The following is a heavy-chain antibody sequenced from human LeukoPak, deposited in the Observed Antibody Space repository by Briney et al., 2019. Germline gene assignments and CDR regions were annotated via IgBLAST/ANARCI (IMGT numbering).Heavy chain of an antibody. V-gene: IGHV3-30*04. J-gene: IGHJ4*02. Sequence: QPGRSLRLSCAASGFTFSSYAMHWVRQAPGKGLQWVAAVSYDGNDKYYEDSVKGRFTISRDNHKNTLYLEISSLISEDTAVYYCAKECEAPPGSSSWPFDYWGQRTRVTVSS. CDR3: AKECEAPPGSSSWPFDY. CDR2: VSYDGNDK. CDR1: GFTFSSYA. D-gene: IGHD6-13*01.